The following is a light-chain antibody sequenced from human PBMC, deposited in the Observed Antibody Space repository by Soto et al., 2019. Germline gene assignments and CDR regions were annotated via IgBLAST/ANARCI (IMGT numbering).Light chain of an antibody. CDR1: QGIGST. CDR3: QQYSSLPHT. J-gene: IGKJ2*01. CDR2: DAS. V-gene: IGKV3-15*01. Sequence: EIVMTQSPATLSVSPGEGATLSCRASQGIGSTLAWYQHKPGQTPRLLIYDASTRATGVPARFSGSGSGTEFTLTISRLEPEDFVVYYCQQYSSLPHTFGQGTKLEVK.